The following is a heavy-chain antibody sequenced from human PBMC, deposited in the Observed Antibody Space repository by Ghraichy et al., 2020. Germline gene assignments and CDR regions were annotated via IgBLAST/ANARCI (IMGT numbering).Heavy chain of an antibody. J-gene: IGHJ6*02. Sequence: GGSLRLSCAASGFTFSSYSMNWVRQAPGKGLEWVSSISSSSSYIYYADSVKGRFTISRDNAKNSLYLQMNSLRAEDTAVYYCARDVSRAHYDFWSGYYEGIDYYYGMDVWGQGTTVTVSS. CDR1: GFTFSSYS. CDR3: ARDVSRAHYDFWSGYYEGIDYYYGMDV. V-gene: IGHV3-21*01. CDR2: ISSSSSYI. D-gene: IGHD3-3*01.